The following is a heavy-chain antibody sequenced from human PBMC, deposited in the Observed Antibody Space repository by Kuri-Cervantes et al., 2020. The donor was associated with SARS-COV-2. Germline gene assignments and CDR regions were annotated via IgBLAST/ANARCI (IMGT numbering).Heavy chain of an antibody. CDR2: IRNKAYGGTT. V-gene: IGHV3-49*03. J-gene: IGHJ4*02. CDR1: GFTFGDYA. D-gene: IGHD2-21*02. CDR3: SLTAIRFRSKTMFDY. Sequence: GESLKISCTASGFTFGDYAMSWFRQAPGKGLEWVGFIRNKAYGGTTEYAASVKGRFTISRDDSKSIAYLQMNSLKTEDTAVYYCSLTAIRFRSKTMFDYWGQGTLVTVSS.